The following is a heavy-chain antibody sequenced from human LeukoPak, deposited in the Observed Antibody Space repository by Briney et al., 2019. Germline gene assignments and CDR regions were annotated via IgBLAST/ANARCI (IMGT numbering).Heavy chain of an antibody. D-gene: IGHD1-26*01. J-gene: IGHJ4*02. V-gene: IGHV3-30*04. CDR1: GFTFSSYA. CDR2: ISYDGSNK. Sequence: GSLRLSCAASGFTFSSYAMHWVRQAPGKGLEWVAVISYDGSNKYYADSVKGRFTISRDNSKNTLYLQMNSLRAEDTAVYYCASLPLGAPTADWGQGTLVTVSS. CDR3: ASLPLGAPTAD.